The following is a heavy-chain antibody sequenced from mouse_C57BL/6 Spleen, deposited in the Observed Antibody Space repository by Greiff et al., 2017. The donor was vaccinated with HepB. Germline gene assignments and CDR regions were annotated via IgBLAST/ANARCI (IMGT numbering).Heavy chain of an antibody. D-gene: IGHD2-5*01. J-gene: IGHJ4*01. CDR2: IYPGSGST. V-gene: IGHV1-55*01. CDR3: TREGDSNYACYAMDY. Sequence: QVQLQQPGAELVKPGASVKMSCKASGYTFTSYWITWVKQRPGQGLGWIGDIYPGSGSTNYNEKFKSKATLTVDTSSSTAYMQLSSLTSEETAVYYCTREGDSNYACYAMDYWGQGTSVTVSS. CDR1: GYTFTSYW.